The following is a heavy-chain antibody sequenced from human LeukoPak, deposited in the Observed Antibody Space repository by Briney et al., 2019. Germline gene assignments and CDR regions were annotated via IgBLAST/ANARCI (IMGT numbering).Heavy chain of an antibody. CDR2: IKEDGSEK. D-gene: IGHD3-10*01. V-gene: IGHV3-7*01. CDR1: GFTFSTSW. Sequence: GGSLRLSCAASGFTFSTSWMSWVRQAPGKGLEWVANIKEDGSEKSYVDAVKGRFTVSRDNAKNSVYLQMSSLRGDDTAVYYCARDALYYYGSWSSDFYYYGMDVWGPGTTVTVSS. J-gene: IGHJ6*02. CDR3: ARDALYYYGSWSSDFYYYGMDV.